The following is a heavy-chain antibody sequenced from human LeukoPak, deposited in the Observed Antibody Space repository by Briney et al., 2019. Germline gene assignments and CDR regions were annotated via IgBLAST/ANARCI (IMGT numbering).Heavy chain of an antibody. CDR3: ARGSRRPNSSSWYLVDYFDY. CDR2: ISGSGGST. J-gene: IGHJ4*02. CDR1: GFTFSSYA. D-gene: IGHD6-13*01. Sequence: PGGSLRLSCAASGFTFSSYAMSWVRQAPGKGLEWVSAISGSGGSTYYADSVKGRFTISRDNSKNTLYLQMNSLRAEDTAVYYCARGSRRPNSSSWYLVDYFDYWGQGTLVTVSS. V-gene: IGHV3-23*01.